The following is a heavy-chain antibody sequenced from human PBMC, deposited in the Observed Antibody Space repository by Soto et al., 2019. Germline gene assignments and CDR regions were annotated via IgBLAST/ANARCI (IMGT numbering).Heavy chain of an antibody. D-gene: IGHD3-22*01. Sequence: EVQLVESGGGLVQPGGSLRLSCAASGFTFSTYWMSWVRQAPGKGLEWVANIKQDGSEKYYVDSVKGRFTISRDNAKNSLYLQMNSLRAEDTAVYYCAGEWFSYDSIPSADYWGQGTLVTVSS. CDR2: IKQDGSEK. V-gene: IGHV3-7*01. J-gene: IGHJ4*02. CDR1: GFTFSTYW. CDR3: AGEWFSYDSIPSADY.